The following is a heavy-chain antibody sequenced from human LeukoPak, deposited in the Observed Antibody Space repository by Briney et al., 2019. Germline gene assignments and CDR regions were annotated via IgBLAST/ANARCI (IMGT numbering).Heavy chain of an antibody. D-gene: IGHD6-19*01. CDR2: ISSSSSYI. CDR3: ARDFGGLGYFDY. V-gene: IGHV3-21*01. Sequence: GGSLRLSWAASGFTFSSYSMNWVRQAPEKGLEWVSSISSSSSYIYYADSVKGRFTISRDNAKNSLYLQMNSLRAEDTAVYYCARDFGGLGYFDYWGQGTLVTVSS. CDR1: GFTFSSYS. J-gene: IGHJ4*02.